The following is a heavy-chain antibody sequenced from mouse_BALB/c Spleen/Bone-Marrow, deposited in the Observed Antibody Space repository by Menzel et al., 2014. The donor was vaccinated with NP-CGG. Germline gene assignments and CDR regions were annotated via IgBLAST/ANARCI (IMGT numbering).Heavy chain of an antibody. V-gene: IGHV1-39*01. Sequence: EVKLQESGPELEKPGASVKISCKASGYSFTGYNMNWVKQNNGKSLEWIGSIDPYYGGVSYNQKFKGKATLTVDKSSNTAYMQLKSLTSEDSAVYYCAISIEYRPLVYWGQGTLVTVSA. CDR1: GYSFTGYN. D-gene: IGHD2-14*01. J-gene: IGHJ3*01. CDR3: AISIEYRPLVY. CDR2: IDPYYGGV.